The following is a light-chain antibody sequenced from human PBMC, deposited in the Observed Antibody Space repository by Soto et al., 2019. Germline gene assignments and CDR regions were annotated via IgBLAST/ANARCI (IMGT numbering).Light chain of an antibody. CDR3: QQHAAYPRD. J-gene: IGKJ1*01. CDR2: SAS. V-gene: IGKV1-17*03. CDR1: QDISNR. Sequence: DIQVTQSPSAMSAAVGARVTITCRTSQDISNRSGWFQQRPGRAPKRLISSASTLETGVPSRFSGTGSGTEFTLTISSLQPEDFATYYCQQHAAYPRDFGQGTKV.